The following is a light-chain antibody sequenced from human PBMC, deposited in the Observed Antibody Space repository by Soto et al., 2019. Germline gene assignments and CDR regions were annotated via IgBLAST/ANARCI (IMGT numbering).Light chain of an antibody. CDR2: EVS. J-gene: IGLJ1*01. CDR1: SSDVGSYNS. V-gene: IGLV2-18*02. CDR3: SSYTTSNTYV. Sequence: QSALTQPPSVSGSPGQSVTISCTGTSSDVGSYNSVSWYQQPPGTVPKLMIYEVSNRPSGVPDRLSGSKSGNTASLTISGLQAEDEADYYCSSYTTSNTYVFGTGTKLTVL.